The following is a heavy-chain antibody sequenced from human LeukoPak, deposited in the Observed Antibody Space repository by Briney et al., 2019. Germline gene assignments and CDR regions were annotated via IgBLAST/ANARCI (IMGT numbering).Heavy chain of an antibody. D-gene: IGHD2-21*01. CDR2: IGPYGGDT. V-gene: IGHV1-18*01. CDR1: SR. J-gene: IGHJ5*01. Sequence: VSVKVSCKASSRTSWVRQAPGEGIEWMGWIGPYGGDTYYAQKFQGRITVTKDPSTSTVYMELRHFRLDDTAVSDSARDLCDFYDDGGYNRDFDSWGQGTLVTVSS. CDR3: ARDLCDFYDDGGYNRDFDS.